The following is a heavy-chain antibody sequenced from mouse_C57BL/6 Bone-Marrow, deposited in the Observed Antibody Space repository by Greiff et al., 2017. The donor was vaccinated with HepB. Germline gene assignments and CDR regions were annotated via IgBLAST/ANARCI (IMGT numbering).Heavy chain of an antibody. V-gene: IGHV15-2*01. D-gene: IGHD3-3*01. Sequence: QVQLQQSGSELRSPGSSVKLSCKDFDSEVFPIAYMSWVRQKPGHGFEWIGGILSSIGRTIYGEKFEDKATLDADTQSNTAYLELNSLTSEDSAIYYCARTRGPPDFDVWGTGTTVTVSS. CDR3: ARTRGPPDFDV. CDR1: DSEVFPIAY. CDR2: ILSSIGRT. J-gene: IGHJ1*03.